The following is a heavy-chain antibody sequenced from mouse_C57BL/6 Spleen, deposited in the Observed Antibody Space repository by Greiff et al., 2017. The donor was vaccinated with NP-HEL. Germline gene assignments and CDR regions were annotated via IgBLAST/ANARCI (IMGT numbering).Heavy chain of an antibody. CDR2: IYPGSGST. J-gene: IGHJ4*01. CDR3: ASHGGVTVDY. D-gene: IGHD2-2*01. CDR1: GYTFTSYW. Sequence: VQLQQSGAELVKPGASVKMSCKASGYTFTSYWITWVKQRPGQGLEWIGDIYPGSGSTNYNEKFKSKATLTVDTSSSTAYMQLSILTSEDSAVYYCASHGGVTVDYWGQGTTVTVSS. V-gene: IGHV1-55*01.